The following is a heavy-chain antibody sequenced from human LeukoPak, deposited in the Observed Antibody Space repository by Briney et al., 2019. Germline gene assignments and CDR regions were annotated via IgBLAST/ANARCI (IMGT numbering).Heavy chain of an antibody. CDR1: GGTFRTYA. V-gene: IGHV1-69*05. D-gene: IGHD3-3*01. Sequence: SVKGSCKASGGTFRTYAISCVRQAPGQRLECMGGIIPIFGTANYAQKFQGRVTITTDESTSTAYMELGSLRSEDTAVYYCSIDPTHGYYHFWSGYYKGWFDPWGQGTLVTVSS. J-gene: IGHJ5*02. CDR3: SIDPTHGYYHFWSGYYKGWFDP. CDR2: IIPIFGTA.